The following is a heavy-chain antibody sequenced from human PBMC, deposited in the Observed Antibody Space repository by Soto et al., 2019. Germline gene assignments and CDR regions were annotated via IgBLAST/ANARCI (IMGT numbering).Heavy chain of an antibody. CDR3: AKVGESRFRRKYSSGWRGGLDH. CDR1: GFTFSEYG. J-gene: IGHJ4*02. Sequence: GGSLRLSCEGPGFTFSEYGMTWVRQAPGKGLEWISGISGSGDKTIYADSVKGRFTISRDNSKKTMYLQLNNLRAEDTAIFYCAKVGESRFRRKYSSGWRGGLDHWGQGTPVTVSS. D-gene: IGHD6-19*01. V-gene: IGHV3-23*01. CDR2: ISGSGDKT.